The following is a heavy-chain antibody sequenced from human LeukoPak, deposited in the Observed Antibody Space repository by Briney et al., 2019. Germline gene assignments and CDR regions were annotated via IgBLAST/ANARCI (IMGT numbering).Heavy chain of an antibody. CDR3: ARLYYGSGSYYKGGKYYFDY. J-gene: IGHJ4*02. Sequence: GESLKISCKGSGYSFTSYWIGWVRQMPGKGLEWMGIIYPGDSDTRYSPSFQGQVTISADKSISTAYLQWSSLKASDTAMYYCARLYYGSGSYYKGGKYYFDYWGQGTLVTVSS. CDR2: IYPGDSDT. D-gene: IGHD3-10*01. V-gene: IGHV5-51*01. CDR1: GYSFTSYW.